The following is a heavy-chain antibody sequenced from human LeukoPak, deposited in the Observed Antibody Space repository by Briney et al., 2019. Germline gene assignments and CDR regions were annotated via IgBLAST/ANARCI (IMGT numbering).Heavy chain of an antibody. CDR1: GGSFSGYY. D-gene: IGHD6-13*01. Sequence: TSETLSLTCAVYGGSFSGYYWSWIRQPPGKGLEWIGEINHSGSTNYNPSLKSRVTISIDTSKNQFSLKLSSVTAADTALYYCARGPGTWYYYWGQGTQVTVSS. J-gene: IGHJ4*02. CDR2: INHSGST. CDR3: ARGPGTWYYY. V-gene: IGHV4-34*01.